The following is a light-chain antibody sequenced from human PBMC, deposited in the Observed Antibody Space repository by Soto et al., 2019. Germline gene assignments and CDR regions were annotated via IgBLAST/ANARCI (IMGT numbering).Light chain of an antibody. Sequence: SYELTQPPSVSVSPGQTASITCSGGKLGDKYACWYQQKPGQSPVLVIYQDSKRPSGIPERFSGSKSGNTATLTISGTQAMDEADYYCQAWDSRTAVVFGGGNKLTVL. CDR1: KLGDKY. CDR3: QAWDSRTAVV. CDR2: QDS. V-gene: IGLV3-1*01. J-gene: IGLJ2*01.